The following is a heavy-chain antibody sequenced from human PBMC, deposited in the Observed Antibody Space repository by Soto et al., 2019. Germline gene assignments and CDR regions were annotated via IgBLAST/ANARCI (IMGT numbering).Heavy chain of an antibody. V-gene: IGHV1-18*01. CDR2: IHPYSGRT. D-gene: IGHD4-17*01. CDR1: GYTFTSYS. Sequence: ASVKVSCKASGYTFTSYSISWVRQAPGQVLEWMTWIHPYSGRTNSAQKFQGRVTMTTDTSTSTVYMELRRLRSDDTAVYYCARRYGDISSAAGFDYWGQGTLVTVSS. J-gene: IGHJ4*02. CDR3: ARRYGDISSAAGFDY.